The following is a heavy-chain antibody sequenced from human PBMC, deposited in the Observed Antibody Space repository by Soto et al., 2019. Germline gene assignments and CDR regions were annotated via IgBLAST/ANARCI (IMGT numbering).Heavy chain of an antibody. D-gene: IGHD3-22*01. CDR2: IIPIFGTA. Sequence: GASVKVSCKASGGTFSSYAISWVRQAPGQGLEWMGGIIPIFGTANYAQKFQGRVTITADESTSTAYMELSSLRSEDTAVYYCARETSGYKDAFDIWGQGTMVTVS. CDR3: ARETSGYKDAFDI. CDR1: GGTFSSYA. J-gene: IGHJ3*02. V-gene: IGHV1-69*13.